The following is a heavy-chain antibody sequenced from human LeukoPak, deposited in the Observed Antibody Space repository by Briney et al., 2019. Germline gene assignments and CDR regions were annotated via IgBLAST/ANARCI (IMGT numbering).Heavy chain of an antibody. D-gene: IGHD5-24*01. CDR2: IIPIFGTA. CDR1: GGTFSSYA. V-gene: IGHV1-69*05. CDR3: ARGGATATIDAFDI. J-gene: IGHJ3*02. Sequence: SVKVSCKASGGTFSSYAISWVRQAPGQGLEWMGGIIPIFGTANYAQKFQGRVTITTDESTSTAYMELSSLRSEDTAVYYCARGGATATIDAFDIWGQGTMVTVSS.